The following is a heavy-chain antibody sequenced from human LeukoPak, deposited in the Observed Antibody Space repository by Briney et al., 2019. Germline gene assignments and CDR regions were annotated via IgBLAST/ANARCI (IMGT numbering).Heavy chain of an antibody. D-gene: IGHD3-22*01. CDR2: IYSSGST. V-gene: IGHV4-4*07. CDR3: ASITMIVVALGKFDY. CDR1: GGSMSTYY. Sequence: PSETLSLTCSVSGGSMSTYYWSWIRQSAGKGLEWIGHIYSSGSTMYNPSLKSRVTISVDTSKNQFSLKLSSVTAADTAVYYCASITMIVVALGKFDYWGQGTLVTVSS. J-gene: IGHJ4*02.